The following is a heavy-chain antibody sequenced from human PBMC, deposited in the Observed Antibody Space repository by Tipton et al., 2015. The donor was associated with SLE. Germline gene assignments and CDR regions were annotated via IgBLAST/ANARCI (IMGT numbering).Heavy chain of an antibody. V-gene: IGHV3-48*03. CDR2: ISSSGTTT. J-gene: IGHJ6*02. Sequence: SLRLSCAASGFTFSSYEIIWVRHAPGKGLEWLSYISSSGTTTYYADSVKGRFTMSRDNAKNSLFLQMNSLRAEDTAVYYCARDRDGGQQLGLDVWGRGTPVTVSS. CDR1: GFTFSSYE. CDR3: ARDRDGGQQLGLDV. D-gene: IGHD6-13*01.